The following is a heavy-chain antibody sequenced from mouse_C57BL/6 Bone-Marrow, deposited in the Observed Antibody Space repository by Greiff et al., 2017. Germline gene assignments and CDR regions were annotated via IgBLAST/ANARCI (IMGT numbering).Heavy chain of an antibody. D-gene: IGHD1-1*01. CDR2: IDPSDSYT. Sequence: QVQLQQPGAELVRPGTSVKLSCKASGYTFTSYWMHWVKQRPGQGLEWIGVIDPSDSYTNYNQKFKGKATLTVDTSSSTADMQLSSLTSEDSAVYYCARDILPSYAMDYWGQGTSVTVSS. CDR3: ARDILPSYAMDY. J-gene: IGHJ4*01. CDR1: GYTFTSYW. V-gene: IGHV1-59*01.